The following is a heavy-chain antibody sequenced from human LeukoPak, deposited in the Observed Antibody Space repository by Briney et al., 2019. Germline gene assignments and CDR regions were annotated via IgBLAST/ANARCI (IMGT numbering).Heavy chain of an antibody. D-gene: IGHD4-11*01. Sequence: PSETLSLTCTVSGGSISSGSYYWSWIRQPAGKGLEWIGRIYTSGSTNYNPSLKSRVTISVDTSKNQFSLKLSSVTAADTAVYYCARVRISNYVQSTFGMDVWGQGTTVTVSS. CDR2: IYTSGST. CDR3: ARVRISNYVQSTFGMDV. V-gene: IGHV4-61*02. J-gene: IGHJ6*02. CDR1: GGSISSGSYY.